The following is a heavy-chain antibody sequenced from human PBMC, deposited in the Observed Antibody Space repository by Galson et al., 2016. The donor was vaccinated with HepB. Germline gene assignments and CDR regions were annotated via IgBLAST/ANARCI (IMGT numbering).Heavy chain of an antibody. Sequence: QSGAEVKKPGESLRISCKGFGYSFTSYWIAWVRQMPGKGMEWMGRVDPSDSNTKYSPSFTGHVIISADKSINTAYLQWSSLKAADTAMYYCGRHWQLGGGGYNYYYTLDVWGQGTTVTVSS. CDR1: GYSFTSYW. D-gene: IGHD1-26*01. CDR3: GRHWQLGGGGYNYYYTLDV. J-gene: IGHJ6*02. V-gene: IGHV5-10-1*01. CDR2: VDPSDSNT.